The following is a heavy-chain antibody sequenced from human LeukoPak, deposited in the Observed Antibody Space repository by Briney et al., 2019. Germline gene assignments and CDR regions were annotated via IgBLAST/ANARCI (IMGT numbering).Heavy chain of an antibody. CDR2: ISADNGNT. V-gene: IGHV1-18*01. D-gene: IGHD1-26*01. Sequence: ASVKVSCKASGYTFTIYGISWVRQAPGQGLEWMGWISADNGNTKYAQKLQGRVTMTTDTSTSTAYMELRSLRSDDTAVYYCARDWAPLSGNYYDAWFDPWGQGTLVTVSS. CDR1: GYTFTIYG. J-gene: IGHJ5*02. CDR3: ARDWAPLSGNYYDAWFDP.